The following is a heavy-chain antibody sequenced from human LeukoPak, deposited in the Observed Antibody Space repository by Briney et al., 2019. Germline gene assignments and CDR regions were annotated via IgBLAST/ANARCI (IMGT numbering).Heavy chain of an antibody. V-gene: IGHV3-64*02. CDR2: ISSNGGST. CDR1: GFTFSSYA. D-gene: IGHD1-7*01. CDR3: ATLAGTIPY. Sequence: PGGSLRLSCAASGFTFSSYAMHWVRQAPEKGLEYVSAISSNGGSTYYADSVKGRFTISRDNSKNTLYLQMDSLRAEDMAVYYSATLAGTIPYWGQGTLVTVSS. J-gene: IGHJ4*02.